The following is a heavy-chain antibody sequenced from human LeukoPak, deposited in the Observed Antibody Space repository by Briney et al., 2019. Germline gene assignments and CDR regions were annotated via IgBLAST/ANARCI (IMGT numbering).Heavy chain of an antibody. CDR2: VHTTGTT. D-gene: IGHD3-22*01. CDR1: GGSISSGRYY. Sequence: PSQTLSLTCTVSGGSISSGRYYWSWIRQPAGKGLEWIGRVHTTGTTNYNPSLKSRVTTFLDTSKNQFSLKLSSVTAADTAVYYCARGNYHDSTGAFDIWGQGTMVTVSS. CDR3: ARGNYHDSTGAFDI. V-gene: IGHV4-61*02. J-gene: IGHJ3*02.